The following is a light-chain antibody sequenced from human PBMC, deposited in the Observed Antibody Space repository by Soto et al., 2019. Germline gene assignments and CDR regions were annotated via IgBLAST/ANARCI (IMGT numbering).Light chain of an antibody. CDR1: SYNIGAGYD. CDR2: GNS. J-gene: IGLJ1*01. V-gene: IGLV1-40*01. CDR3: QSYDSSLSGYV. Sequence: QSVLTQPPSVSGAPGQRVTISCTGSSYNIGAGYDVHWYQQLPGRAPKLLIYGNSNRPSGVPDRFSGSKSGTSASLAITGLQAEDEADYYCQSYDSSLSGYVFGTGTKVTVL.